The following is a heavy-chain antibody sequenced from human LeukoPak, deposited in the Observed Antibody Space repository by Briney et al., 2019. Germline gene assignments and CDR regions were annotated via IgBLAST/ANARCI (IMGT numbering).Heavy chain of an antibody. Sequence: GGSLRLSCAASGFTFSSYAMSWVRQAPGKGLEWVSAISGSGGSTYYADSVRGRFTISRDSSKNTLYPQMNSLRAEDTAVYYCAKDPQTYCGSGSCYLDYWGQGTLVTVSS. CDR3: AKDPQTYCGSGSCYLDY. V-gene: IGHV3-23*01. CDR1: GFTFSSYA. J-gene: IGHJ4*02. D-gene: IGHD2-15*01. CDR2: ISGSGGST.